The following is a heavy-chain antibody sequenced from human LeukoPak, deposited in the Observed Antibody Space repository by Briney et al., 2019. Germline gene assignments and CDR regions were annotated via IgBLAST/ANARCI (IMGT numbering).Heavy chain of an antibody. CDR2: ISSSSSTI. CDR1: GFTFSCYS. D-gene: IGHD1-26*01. J-gene: IGHJ1*01. CDR3: ARGTYSGAKNFQH. Sequence: GGSLTRYRAGSGFTFSCYSMIWLRQAPGKGRVWVSYISSSSSTIYYADSVKGRFTISRDNAKDSLYLQMNSVRAEETAVYYCARGTYSGAKNFQHWGQGTLVTVSS. V-gene: IGHV3-48*01.